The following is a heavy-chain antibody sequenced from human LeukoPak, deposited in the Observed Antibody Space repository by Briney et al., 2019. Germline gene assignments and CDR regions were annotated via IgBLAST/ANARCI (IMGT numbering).Heavy chain of an antibody. CDR3: ARHKRAARLYYFDY. CDR1: GGSISSYY. J-gene: IGHJ4*02. V-gene: IGHV4-59*08. D-gene: IGHD6-6*01. CDR2: IYYSGST. Sequence: SENLSLTCTVSGGSISSYYWSWIRQPPGKGLEWIGYIYYSGSTNYNPSLKSRVTISVDTSKNQFSLKLSSVTAADTAVYYCARHKRAARLYYFDYWGQGTLVTVSS.